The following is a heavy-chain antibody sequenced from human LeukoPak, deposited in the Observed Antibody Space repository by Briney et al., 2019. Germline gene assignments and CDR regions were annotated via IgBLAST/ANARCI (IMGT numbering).Heavy chain of an antibody. CDR1: GFTFSSYS. D-gene: IGHD5-24*01. V-gene: IGHV3-21*01. CDR3: AKDRRFGRDGYNWYDC. Sequence: GGSLRLSCAASGFTFSSYSMNWVRQAPGKGLEWVSSISSSSSYIYYADSVKGRFTISRDNAKNSLYLQMNSLRAEDTAVYYCAKDRRFGRDGYNWYDCWGQGTLVTVSS. J-gene: IGHJ4*02. CDR2: ISSSSSYI.